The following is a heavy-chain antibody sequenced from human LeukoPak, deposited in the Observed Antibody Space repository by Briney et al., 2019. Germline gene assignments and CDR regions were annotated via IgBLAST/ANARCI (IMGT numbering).Heavy chain of an antibody. CDR3: ATTTTSTPRWFDP. J-gene: IGHJ5*02. Sequence: GESLKISCKGSGYSFITHWIGWVRQMPRKGLEWMGIIYIGDSDTRYSPSFQGQVTISADKSISTAYLQWSSLKASDTAMYYCATTTTSTPRWFDPWGQGTLVTVSS. V-gene: IGHV5-51*01. CDR2: IYIGDSDT. D-gene: IGHD4-17*01. CDR1: GYSFITHW.